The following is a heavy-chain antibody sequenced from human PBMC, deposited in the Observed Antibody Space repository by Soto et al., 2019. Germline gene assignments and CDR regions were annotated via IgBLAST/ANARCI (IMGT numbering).Heavy chain of an antibody. J-gene: IGHJ4*02. Sequence: QVQLQQWGAGLLKPSETLSLTCAVYGGSFSGYYWSWIREPPGKGLEWIGEINHSGSTNYNPSLKSRVTISVDTAKNQFSLKLSSVTAADTAVYYCARETRRRRKSSGWYEGHYWGQGTLVTVSS. CDR3: ARETRRRRKSSGWYEGHY. CDR1: GGSFSGYY. D-gene: IGHD6-19*01. V-gene: IGHV4-34*01. CDR2: INHSGST.